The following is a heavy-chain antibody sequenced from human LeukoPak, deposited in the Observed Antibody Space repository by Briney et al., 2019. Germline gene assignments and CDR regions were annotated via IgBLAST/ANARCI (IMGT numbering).Heavy chain of an antibody. Sequence: GGSLRLSCAASGFTFSTYWMHWVRQAPGKGLMWVSRIKSDGSRGTYADSVKDRFTISRDNAKNTLYLQMNSLRVEDTAMYFCVRDLGSSGWFDTFDTWGQGTMVTVSS. CDR3: VRDLGSSGWFDTFDT. J-gene: IGHJ3*02. V-gene: IGHV3-74*03. CDR1: GFTFSTYW. D-gene: IGHD6-19*01. CDR2: IKSDGSRG.